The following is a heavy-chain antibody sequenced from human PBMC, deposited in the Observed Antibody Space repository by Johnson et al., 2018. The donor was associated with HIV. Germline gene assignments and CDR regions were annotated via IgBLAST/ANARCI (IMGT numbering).Heavy chain of an antibody. CDR3: AKVRRYGQSYDAFDI. D-gene: IGHD5-18*01. Sequence: VQLVESGGGLVQPGGSLRLSCAASGFTFSSYVMSWVRQAPGKGLEWVSAISGSGGSTYYTDSVRGRFTISRDNAKNSLYLQMNSLRAEDTALYYCAKVRRYGQSYDAFDIWGQGTMVTVSS. J-gene: IGHJ3*02. V-gene: IGHV3-23*04. CDR1: GFTFSSYV. CDR2: ISGSGGST.